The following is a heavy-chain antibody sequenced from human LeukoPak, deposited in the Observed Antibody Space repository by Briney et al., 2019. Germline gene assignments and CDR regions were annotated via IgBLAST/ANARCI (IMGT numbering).Heavy chain of an antibody. J-gene: IGHJ4*02. Sequence: ASVKVSCKASGYTFTSYGISWVRQAPGRGLEWMGWISAYNDNTNYAQKLQGRVTMTTDTSTSTAYMELRSLRSDDTAVYYCARDSLLRGYDFWSGYYTLMFDYWGRGTLVTVSS. CDR2: ISAYNDNT. CDR1: GYTFTSYG. D-gene: IGHD3-3*01. V-gene: IGHV1-18*01. CDR3: ARDSLLRGYDFWSGYYTLMFDY.